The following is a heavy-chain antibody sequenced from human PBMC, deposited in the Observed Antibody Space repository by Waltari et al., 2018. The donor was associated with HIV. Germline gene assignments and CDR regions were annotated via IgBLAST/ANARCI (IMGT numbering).Heavy chain of an antibody. V-gene: IGHV1-69*04. CDR2: IITATGIA. Sequence: VQVVQSGAEVKKPGSSVKVSCQASGDTLSNYAVSWVRQAPGQGLEWMGRIITATGIAMHTDIFQDRVTINADKATNSAYMELGGLRSEDTALYFCALGRIDDIRSGRENLGGFDPWGPGTLVSVSS. CDR3: ALGRIDDIRSGRENLGGFDP. D-gene: IGHD3-3*01. CDR1: GDTLSNYA. J-gene: IGHJ5*02.